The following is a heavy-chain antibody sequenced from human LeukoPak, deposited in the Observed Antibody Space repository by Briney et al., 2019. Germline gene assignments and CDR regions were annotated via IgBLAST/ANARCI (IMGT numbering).Heavy chain of an antibody. CDR1: GYSFTSYW. CDR2: IYPGDSDT. Sequence: GESLKISCKGSGYSFTSYWIGWVRQMPGKGLEWMGIIYPGDSDTRYSPSFQGQVTISADKSISTAYLQWSSLKASDTAMYYCARQLYYDILTGYYSDYWGREPWSPSPQ. CDR3: ARQLYYDILTGYYSDY. D-gene: IGHD3-9*01. V-gene: IGHV5-51*01. J-gene: IGHJ4*02.